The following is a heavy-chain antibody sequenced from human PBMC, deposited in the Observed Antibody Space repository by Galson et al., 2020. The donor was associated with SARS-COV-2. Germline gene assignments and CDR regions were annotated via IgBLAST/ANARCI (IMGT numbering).Heavy chain of an antibody. D-gene: IGHD6-13*01. CDR1: GGSISSSSYY. J-gene: IGHJ4*02. V-gene: IGHV4-39*01. CDR3: ARLAGYSSSGYADYFDY. Sequence: SESLSLPCTVSGGSISSSSYYWGWIRQPPGKGLEWFGSIYYSGSTYYNPSLKSRVTMSVDTSKNQFSLTLSSVTAADTAVYYCARLAGYSSSGYADYFDYWGQGTLVAVPS. CDR2: IYYSGST.